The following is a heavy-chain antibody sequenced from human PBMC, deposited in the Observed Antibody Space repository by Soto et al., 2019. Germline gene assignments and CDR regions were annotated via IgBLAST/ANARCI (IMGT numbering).Heavy chain of an antibody. V-gene: IGHV4-31*03. CDR1: GGSISSGGYY. J-gene: IGHJ4*02. CDR2: IYYSGST. D-gene: IGHD2-2*01. Sequence: QVQLQESGPGLVKPSQTLSLTCTVSGGSISSGGYYWSWIRQHPGKGLEWIGYIYYSGSTYYNPSLKSRVTISGDTSKNQFSLNLSSVTAADTAVYYCARVDIVLVPAAYYFDYWGQGTLVTVSS. CDR3: ARVDIVLVPAAYYFDY.